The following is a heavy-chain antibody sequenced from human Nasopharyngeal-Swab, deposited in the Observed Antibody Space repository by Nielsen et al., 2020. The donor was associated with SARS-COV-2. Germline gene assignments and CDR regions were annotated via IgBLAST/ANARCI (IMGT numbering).Heavy chain of an antibody. J-gene: IGHJ4*02. CDR1: GFIFKNYA. CDR2: ISGADDST. D-gene: IGHD4-17*01. V-gene: IGHV3-23*01. Sequence: GGSLRLSCSASGFIFKNYAMNWVRQAPGRGLEWVSAISGADDSTKYADSVKGRFTISRDNSKNTLYLQMNSLRAEDTAVYYCARENDYADEYYFDYWGQGTLVTVSS. CDR3: ARENDYADEYYFDY.